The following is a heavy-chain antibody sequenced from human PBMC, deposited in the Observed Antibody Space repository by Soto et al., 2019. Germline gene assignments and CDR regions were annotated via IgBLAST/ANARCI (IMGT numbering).Heavy chain of an antibody. CDR3: ARSQYSSSPLFDY. D-gene: IGHD6-6*01. Sequence: SETLSLTCTVSGGSISSYYWSWIRQPPGKGLEYIGYIYYSGSTNYNPSLKSRVAISKDTSKNQFSLKLSSVTAADTAVYYCARSQYSSSPLFDYWGQGTLVTVSS. CDR1: GGSISSYY. J-gene: IGHJ4*02. CDR2: IYYSGST. V-gene: IGHV4-59*01.